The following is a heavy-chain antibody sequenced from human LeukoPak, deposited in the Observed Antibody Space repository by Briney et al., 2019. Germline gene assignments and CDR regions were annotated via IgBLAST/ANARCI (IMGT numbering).Heavy chain of an antibody. J-gene: IGHJ3*02. D-gene: IGHD1-14*01. V-gene: IGHV3-21*01. CDR1: GFTFSSYT. Sequence: PGGSLRLSCAASGFTFSSYTMNWVRQAPGKGLEWVSSISGSSSYIYYADSVKGRFTISRDNAKNLLYLQMDSLRADDTAVYYCARDSGPADPEAFDIWGQGTMVTVSS. CDR3: ARDSGPADPEAFDI. CDR2: ISGSSSYI.